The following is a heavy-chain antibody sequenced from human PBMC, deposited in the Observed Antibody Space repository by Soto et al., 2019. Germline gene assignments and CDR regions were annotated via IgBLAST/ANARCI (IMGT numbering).Heavy chain of an antibody. J-gene: IGHJ5*02. V-gene: IGHV3-48*01. Sequence: PGGSLRLSCAASGFTFSSYSMNWVRQAPGKGLEWVSYISSSSSFIYYADSVKGRFTISRDNAKNSLYLQMNSLRAEDTAVYYCARHPERIAQIGWFDPWGQGTLVTVSS. CDR2: ISSSSSFI. CDR1: GFTFSSYS. D-gene: IGHD6-13*01. CDR3: ARHPERIAQIGWFDP.